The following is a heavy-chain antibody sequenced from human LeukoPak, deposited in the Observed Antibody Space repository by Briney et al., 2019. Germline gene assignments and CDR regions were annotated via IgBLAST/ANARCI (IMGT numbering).Heavy chain of an antibody. CDR1: GFTFSSYA. J-gene: IGHJ4*02. CDR3: AKSAVNYYDSSGPARNYFDY. Sequence: GGSLRLSCAASGFTFSSYAMSWVRQAPGKGLEWVLAISGSGGSTYYADSVKGRFTISRDNSKNTLYLQMNSLRAEDTAVYYCAKSAVNYYDSSGPARNYFDYWGQGTLVTVSS. D-gene: IGHD3-22*01. V-gene: IGHV3-23*01. CDR2: ISGSGGST.